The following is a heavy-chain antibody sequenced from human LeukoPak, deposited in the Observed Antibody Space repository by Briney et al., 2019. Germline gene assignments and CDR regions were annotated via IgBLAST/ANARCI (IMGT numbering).Heavy chain of an antibody. J-gene: IGHJ4*02. Sequence: SETLSLTCSVSGGSISSYYWSWIRQPAGKGREWIGRIYTTGNTDYNPSLKSRVTMSVDTSKNQFSPNLSSVTAADTAVYYCARDARGWSGFDYWGQGTLVTVSS. V-gene: IGHV4-4*07. CDR2: IYTTGNT. D-gene: IGHD3-3*01. CDR1: GGSISSYY. CDR3: ARDARGWSGFDY.